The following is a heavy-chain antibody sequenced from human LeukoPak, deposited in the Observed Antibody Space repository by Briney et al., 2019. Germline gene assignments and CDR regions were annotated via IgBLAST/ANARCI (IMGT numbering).Heavy chain of an antibody. J-gene: IGHJ6*03. V-gene: IGHV3-48*01. Sequence: PGGSLRLSCAASGFTLSSYSMNWVRQAAGKGLEWVSYISSSSSTIYYADSVKDRFTISRDNAKNSLYLQMNSLRAEDTAVYYCARDRVVPAAIIKHDYYYYMDVWGKGTTVTVSS. CDR2: ISSSSSTI. CDR1: GFTLSSYS. D-gene: IGHD2-2*01. CDR3: ARDRVVPAAIIKHDYYYYMDV.